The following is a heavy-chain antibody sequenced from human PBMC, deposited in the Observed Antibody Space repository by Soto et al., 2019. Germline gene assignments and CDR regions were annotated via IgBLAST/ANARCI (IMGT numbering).Heavy chain of an antibody. Sequence: QVQLQESGPGLVKPSQTLSLTCTVSGGSISSGGYYWSWIRQHPGKGLEWIGYIYYSGSTYYNPYLKSRVTISVDTSKNQFSLKLSSVTDADTAVYYCARDSRQLTQGWFDPWGQGTLVTVSS. CDR1: GGSISSGGYY. CDR3: ARDSRQLTQGWFDP. J-gene: IGHJ5*02. D-gene: IGHD6-13*01. V-gene: IGHV4-31*03. CDR2: IYYSGST.